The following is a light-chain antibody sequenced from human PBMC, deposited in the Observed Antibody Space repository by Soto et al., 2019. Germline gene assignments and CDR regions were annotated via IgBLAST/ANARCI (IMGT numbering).Light chain of an antibody. J-gene: IGKJ1*01. CDR2: KAS. CDR1: QTISSW. Sequence: DIQMTQSPSTLSGSVGDRVTITCRASQTISSWLAWYQQKPGKAPKLLIYKASTLKSGVPSRFRGSGYGTEFTLTISSLQPDDFANYYCQHYNSYSEAFGQGTKVELK. CDR3: QHYNSYSEA. V-gene: IGKV1-5*03.